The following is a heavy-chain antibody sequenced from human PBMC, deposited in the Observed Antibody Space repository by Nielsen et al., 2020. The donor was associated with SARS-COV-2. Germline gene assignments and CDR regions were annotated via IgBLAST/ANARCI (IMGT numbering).Heavy chain of an antibody. CDR1: SGSISNYY. CDR2: TYYSGST. Sequence: SETLSLTCTVSSGSISNYYWSWIRQPPGKGLEWIGYTYYSGSTNYNPSLKSRVTISVDTSKNQFSLKLSSVTAADTAVYYCARSSLTYYDFWSGYYKDSGYMDVWGKGTTVTVSS. CDR3: ARSSLTYYDFWSGYYKDSGYMDV. J-gene: IGHJ6*03. D-gene: IGHD3-3*01. V-gene: IGHV4-59*01.